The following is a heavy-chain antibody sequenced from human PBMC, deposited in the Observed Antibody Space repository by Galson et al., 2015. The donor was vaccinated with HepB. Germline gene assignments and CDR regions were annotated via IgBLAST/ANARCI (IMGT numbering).Heavy chain of an antibody. V-gene: IGHV1-18*04. D-gene: IGHD3-10*01. CDR2: ISAYNGNT. J-gene: IGHJ5*02. Sequence: SVKVSCKASGYTFTSSGISWVRQAPGQGLEWMGWISAYNGNTNYAQKLQGRVTMTTDTSTSTAYMELRSLRSDDTAVYYCARGIRVRGGHRWFDPWGQGTLVTVSS. CDR3: ARGIRVRGGHRWFDP. CDR1: GYTFTSSG.